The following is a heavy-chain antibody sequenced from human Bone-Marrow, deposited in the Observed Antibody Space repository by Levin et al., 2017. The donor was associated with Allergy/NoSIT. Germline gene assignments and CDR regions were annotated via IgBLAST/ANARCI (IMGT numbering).Heavy chain of an antibody. CDR3: ARDRESPPVVYYFDY. V-gene: IGHV3-33*01. CDR1: GFTFSSYG. Sequence: RAGGSLRLSCAASGFTFSSYGMHWVRQAPGKGLEWVAVIWYDGSNKYYADSVKGRFTISRDNSKNTLYLQMNSLRAEDTAVYYCARDRESPPVVYYFDYWGQGTLVTVSS. D-gene: IGHD4-23*01. J-gene: IGHJ4*02. CDR2: IWYDGSNK.